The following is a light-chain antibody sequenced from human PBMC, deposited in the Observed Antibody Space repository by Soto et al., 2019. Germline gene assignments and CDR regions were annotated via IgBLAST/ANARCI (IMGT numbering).Light chain of an antibody. CDR1: QVITND. CDR2: AAS. V-gene: IGKV1-17*01. CDR3: LAHYTYPWT. Sequence: DIQMTQSPSSLSASIGDRVTITCRSSQVITNDLCWYQQKQGKAPKRLIHAASTLQSGVPSRFSGSGSGTESTLTVRGMQPEDVVTSDGLAHYTYPWTYGGGNQVEVK. J-gene: IGKJ1*01.